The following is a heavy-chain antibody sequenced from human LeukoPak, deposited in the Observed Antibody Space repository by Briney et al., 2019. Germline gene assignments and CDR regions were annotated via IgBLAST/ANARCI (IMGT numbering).Heavy chain of an antibody. J-gene: IGHJ4*02. D-gene: IGHD6-19*01. CDR1: GLTFSSYS. Sequence: GGSLRLSCAASGLTFSSYSMNWVRQAPGEGLEWVSTISGSGGTTYYADSVKGRFTISRDNSKNTLYLQMNSLRAEDTAVYYCAKDQLPTSGWYTNFDYWGQGTLVTVSS. CDR3: AKDQLPTSGWYTNFDY. CDR2: ISGSGGTT. V-gene: IGHV3-23*01.